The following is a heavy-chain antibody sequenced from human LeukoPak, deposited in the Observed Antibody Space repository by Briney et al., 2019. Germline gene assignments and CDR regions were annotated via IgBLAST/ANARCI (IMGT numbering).Heavy chain of an antibody. CDR1: GFTFSSYS. CDR2: ISSSSSYI. CDR3: ARASPYYYDSSGYPWAFDI. Sequence: GGSLRLSCAASGFTFSSYSMNWVRQAPGKGLEWVSSISSSSSYIYYADSVKGRFTISRDNAKNSLNLQMNSLRAEDTAVYYCARASPYYYDSSGYPWAFDIWGQGTMVTVSS. D-gene: IGHD3-22*01. V-gene: IGHV3-21*01. J-gene: IGHJ3*02.